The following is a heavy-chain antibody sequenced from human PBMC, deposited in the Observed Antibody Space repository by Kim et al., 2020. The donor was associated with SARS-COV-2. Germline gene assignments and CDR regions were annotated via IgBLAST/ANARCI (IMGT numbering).Heavy chain of an antibody. D-gene: IGHD3-22*01. CDR3: ARSDDSSGYYYPIFDY. V-gene: IGHV1-69*01. Sequence: FKGRVTITADESTSTAYMELSSLRSEDTAVYYCARSDDSSGYYYPIFDYWGQGTLVTVSS. J-gene: IGHJ4*02.